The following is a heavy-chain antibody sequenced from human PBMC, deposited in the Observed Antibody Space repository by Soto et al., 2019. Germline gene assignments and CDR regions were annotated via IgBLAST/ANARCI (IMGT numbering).Heavy chain of an antibody. J-gene: IGHJ3*02. CDR1: GFTFSSYA. Sequence: GGSLRLSCAASGFTFSSYAMSWVRQAPGKGLEWVSAISGSGGSTYYADSVKGRFTISRDNSKNTLYLQMNSLRAEDTAVYYCAKTAPNGENIVVVVAASHDAFDIWGHGTMVTVSS. CDR3: AKTAPNGENIVVVVAASHDAFDI. D-gene: IGHD2-15*01. V-gene: IGHV3-23*01. CDR2: ISGSGGST.